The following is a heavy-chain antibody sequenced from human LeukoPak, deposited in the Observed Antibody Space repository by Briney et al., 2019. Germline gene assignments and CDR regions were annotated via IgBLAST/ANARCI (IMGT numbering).Heavy chain of an antibody. CDR3: ARVPLWFGESPFDY. CDR2: INHSGST. CDR1: SGSFSGYY. D-gene: IGHD3-10*01. J-gene: IGHJ4*02. V-gene: IGHV4-34*01. Sequence: SETLSLTCAVYSGSFSGYYWSWIRQPPGKGLEWIGEINHSGSTNYNPSLKSRVTISVDTSKNQFSLKLSSVTAADTAVYYCARVPLWFGESPFDYWGQGTLVTLSS.